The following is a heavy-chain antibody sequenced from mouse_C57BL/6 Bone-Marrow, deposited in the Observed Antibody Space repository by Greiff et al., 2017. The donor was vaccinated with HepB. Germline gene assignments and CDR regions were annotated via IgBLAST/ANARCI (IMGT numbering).Heavy chain of an antibody. D-gene: IGHD1-1*01. CDR1: GYSITSDY. J-gene: IGHJ4*01. V-gene: IGHV3-8*01. CDR2: ISYSGST. CDR3: ARGFGYYGSSLYYAMDY. Sequence: EVKLMESGPGLAKPSQTLSLTCSVTGYSITSDYWNWIRKFPGNKLEYMGYISYSGSTYYNPSLKSRISITRDTSKNQYYLQLNSVTTEDTATYYCARGFGYYGSSLYYAMDYWGQGTSVTVSS.